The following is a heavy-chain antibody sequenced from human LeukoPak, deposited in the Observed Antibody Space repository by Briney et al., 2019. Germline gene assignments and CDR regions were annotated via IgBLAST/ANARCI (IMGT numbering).Heavy chain of an antibody. V-gene: IGHV1-24*01. J-gene: IGHJ6*02. CDR2: FDPEDGET. CDR1: GYTLTELS. CDR3: ATAALWFGASRAYYYYGMDV. Sequence: GASVKVSCKVSGYTLTELSMHWVRQAPGKGLEWMGGFDPEDGETIYAQKFQGRVTMTEDTSTDTAYMELSSLRSEDTAVYYCATAALWFGASRAYYYYGMDVWGQGTTVTVFS. D-gene: IGHD3-10*01.